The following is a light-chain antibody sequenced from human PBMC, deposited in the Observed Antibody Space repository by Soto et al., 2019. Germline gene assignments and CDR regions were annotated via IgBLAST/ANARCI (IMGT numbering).Light chain of an antibody. V-gene: IGKV3-15*01. CDR2: GAS. J-gene: IGKJ4*01. CDR3: QQYHGWPSLT. Sequence: EIVMTQSPVTLSVSPGERATLSCRASQTVTSNLAWYQQKPGQPPRLLIYGASTRATGLPDRFSGSGSGTEFTLTISSLQSEDVAVYFCQQYHGWPSLTFGGETKVEIK. CDR1: QTVTSN.